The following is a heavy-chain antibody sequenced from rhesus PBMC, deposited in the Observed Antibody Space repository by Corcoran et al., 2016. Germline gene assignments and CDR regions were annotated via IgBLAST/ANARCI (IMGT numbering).Heavy chain of an antibody. CDR3: TRASIAAAGTFDY. V-gene: IGHV3-136*01. CDR1: GFTFSSYD. CDR2: ISSTGKPL. J-gene: IGHJ4*01. Sequence: EVQLVESGGGLVQPGGSLRLSCAASGFTFSSYDMSWVRQAPGKGMEWVSYISSTGKPLYYAYSVKGRFTISRDNAKNSLSLQMSSLRAEDTAVYYCTRASIAAAGTFDYWGQGVLVTVSS. D-gene: IGHD6-31*01.